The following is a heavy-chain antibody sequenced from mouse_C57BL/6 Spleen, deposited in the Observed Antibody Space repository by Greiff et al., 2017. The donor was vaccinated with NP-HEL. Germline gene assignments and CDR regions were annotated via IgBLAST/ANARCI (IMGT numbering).Heavy chain of an antibody. V-gene: IGHV1-59*01. CDR2: IDPSDSYT. CDR1: GYTFTSYW. J-gene: IGHJ4*01. CDR3: AALWGYAMDY. D-gene: IGHD1-1*02. Sequence: VQLVESGAELVRPGTSVKLSCKASGYTFTSYWMHWVKQRPGQGLEWIGVIDPSDSYTNYNQKFKGKATLTVDTSSSTAYMQLSSLTSEDSAVYYCAALWGYAMDYWGQGTSVTVSS.